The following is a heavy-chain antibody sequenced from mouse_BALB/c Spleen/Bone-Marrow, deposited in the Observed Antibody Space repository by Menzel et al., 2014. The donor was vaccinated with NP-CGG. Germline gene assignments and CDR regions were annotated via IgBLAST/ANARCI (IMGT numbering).Heavy chain of an antibody. J-gene: IGHJ3*01. CDR2: ISGGGSYT. CDR1: GFTFNNYG. D-gene: IGHD2-4*01. Sequence: EVQLQQSGGGLVKSGGSLKLSCAASGFTFNNYGMSWVRQTPAKRLEWVATISGGGSYTFYPDSVKGRVTISRDNAKNGPYLQQSSLRAEDTALYYCARHAYYDQTEVSFVYWGQGTLVTVSA. CDR3: ARHAYYDQTEVSFVY. V-gene: IGHV5-9-2*01.